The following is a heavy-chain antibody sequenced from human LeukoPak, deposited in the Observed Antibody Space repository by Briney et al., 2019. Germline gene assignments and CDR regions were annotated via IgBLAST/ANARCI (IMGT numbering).Heavy chain of an antibody. D-gene: IGHD3-22*01. CDR2: IYYSGST. CDR1: GGSISSYY. J-gene: IGHJ4*02. Sequence: SETLSLTCTVSGGSISSYYWSWIRQPPGKGLEWIGYIYYSGSTNYNPSLKSRVTISVDTSKNQFSLKLSSVTAADTAVYYCARTYDSSGYNFDYWGQGTLVTASS. V-gene: IGHV4-59*08. CDR3: ARTYDSSGYNFDY.